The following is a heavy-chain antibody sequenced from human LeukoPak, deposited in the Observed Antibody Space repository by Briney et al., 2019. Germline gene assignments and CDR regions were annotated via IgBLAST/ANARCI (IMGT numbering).Heavy chain of an antibody. D-gene: IGHD2-2*01. CDR2: INHSGST. Sequence: PSETLSLTCAVYGGSFSGYYWSWIRQPPGKGLEWIGEINHSGSTNYNPSLKSRVTISVDTSKNQFSLKLSSVTAADTAVYYCARGRDIVVVPAAMRGGRGFDPWGQGTLVTVSS. CDR3: ARGRDIVVVPAAMRGGRGFDP. J-gene: IGHJ5*02. CDR1: GGSFSGYY. V-gene: IGHV4-34*01.